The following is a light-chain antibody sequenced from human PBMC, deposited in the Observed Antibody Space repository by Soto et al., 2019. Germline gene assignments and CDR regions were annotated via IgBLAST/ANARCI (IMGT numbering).Light chain of an antibody. CDR3: QHYGSSPRGT. J-gene: IGKJ1*01. CDR1: QSVSSNY. V-gene: IGKV3-20*01. Sequence: IVLTQSPGTLSLSPGERATLSCWASQSVSSNYLAWYQQKPGQAPRLLIYGASSRATGISARFSGSGSGTDFTLTISRLEPEDFAVYYCQHYGSSPRGTFGQGTKVEI. CDR2: GAS.